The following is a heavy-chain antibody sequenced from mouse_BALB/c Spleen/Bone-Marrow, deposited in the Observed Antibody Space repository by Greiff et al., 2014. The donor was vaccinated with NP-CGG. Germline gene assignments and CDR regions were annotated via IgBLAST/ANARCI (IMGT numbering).Heavy chain of an antibody. CDR3: ARLNYYGNLFV. Sequence: DVHLVESGGGLVHPGGSLKLSCAASGFDFSSYWMSWVRQAPGKGLEWIGEINSDSSTINYTPSLKDKFIISGDNAKNTLYLQMSKVRSEDTALYYCARLNYYGNLFVWGAGTTVTVSS. CDR1: GFDFSSYW. V-gene: IGHV4-1*02. D-gene: IGHD1-1*01. CDR2: INSDSSTI. J-gene: IGHJ1*01.